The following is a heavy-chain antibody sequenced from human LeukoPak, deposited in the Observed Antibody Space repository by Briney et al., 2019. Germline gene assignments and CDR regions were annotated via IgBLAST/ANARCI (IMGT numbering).Heavy chain of an antibody. V-gene: IGHV4-59*08. D-gene: IGHD3-16*01. J-gene: IGHJ5*02. CDR2: MYYSGGDT. Sequence: SETLSLTCTVFGGSISGYYWSWLRQPPGKGLEWIVYMYYSGGDTDYNPSLNSRVAISVDTSTNQVSLKLRSVTAADTAVYYCARGHYGFDPWGQGILVTVSS. CDR3: ARGHYGFDP. CDR1: GGSISGYY.